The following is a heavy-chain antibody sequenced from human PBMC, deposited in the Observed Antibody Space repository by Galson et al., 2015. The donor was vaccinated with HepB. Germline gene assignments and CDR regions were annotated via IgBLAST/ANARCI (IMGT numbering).Heavy chain of an antibody. Sequence: SLRLSCAASGFTISTYWMHWVRQAQGKGLVWVSRINSDASSTDYADSVRGRFTISRDNAKNALYLQMNSLRAEDTAVYYCARDRNLYYYNSGGFLSWGRATLVTVSS. CDR3: ARDRNLYYYNSGGFLS. J-gene: IGHJ4*02. D-gene: IGHD3-22*01. CDR2: INSDASST. CDR1: GFTISTYW. V-gene: IGHV3-74*01.